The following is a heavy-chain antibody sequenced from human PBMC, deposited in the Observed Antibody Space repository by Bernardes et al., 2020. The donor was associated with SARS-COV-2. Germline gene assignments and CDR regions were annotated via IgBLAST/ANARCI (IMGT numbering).Heavy chain of an antibody. CDR1: GFYFDDYY. Sequence: GGSLRLSCAASGFYFDDYYMSWIRQAPGKGLEWVSTISSSGSSIYYADSVKGRFTISRDHAKNSLYLQMNSLGAEDTAVYYCARGHSPGSGGSCRYWGQGTLVTVSS. V-gene: IGHV3-11*01. D-gene: IGHD2-15*01. J-gene: IGHJ4*02. CDR3: ARGHSPGSGGSCRY. CDR2: ISSSGSSI.